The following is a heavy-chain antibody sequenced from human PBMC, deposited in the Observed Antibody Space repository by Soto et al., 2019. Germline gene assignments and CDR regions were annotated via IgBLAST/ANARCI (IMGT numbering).Heavy chain of an antibody. J-gene: IGHJ6*02. CDR3: ARAKPFGYYAMDV. D-gene: IGHD3-3*01. CDR2: INHGGST. V-gene: IGHV4-34*02. Sequence: QVQLQQWGAGPVKPSETLSLTCAVYGGSFSDYYWTWIRQPPGKGLDWIGEINHGGSTNYNPSLKSRVTISVDTSKNQFSLKLSSVTAADTAVYYCARAKPFGYYAMDVWGQGTTVNVSS. CDR1: GGSFSDYY.